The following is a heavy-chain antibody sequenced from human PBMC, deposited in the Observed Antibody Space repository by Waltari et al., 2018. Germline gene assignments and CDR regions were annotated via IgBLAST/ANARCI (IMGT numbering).Heavy chain of an antibody. CDR3: TRGRDIVATIGRFMYYYYMDV. CDR2: TIPSRGIA. V-gene: IGHV1-69*04. Sequence: QVQLVQSGAEVKKPGSSVKVSCKASGGTFSSYAISWVRQAPGQGLEWMGGTIPSRGIANYAQKCKGRVTIIEHEATRTAYMELSSRRSEDTAVNCWTRGRDIVATIGRFMYYYYMDVWGKGTTATVSS. CDR1: GGTFSSYA. D-gene: IGHD5-12*01. J-gene: IGHJ6*03.